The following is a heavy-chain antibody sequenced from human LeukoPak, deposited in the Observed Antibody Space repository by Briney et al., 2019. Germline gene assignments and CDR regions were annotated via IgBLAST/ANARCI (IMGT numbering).Heavy chain of an antibody. J-gene: IGHJ5*02. CDR2: MNPNSGNT. V-gene: IGHV1-8*01. D-gene: IGHD3-3*01. CDR1: GYTFTSYD. CDR3: AKSGDRVSWFDP. Sequence: ASVKVSCKASGYTFTSYDINRVRQATGQGLEWMGWMNPNSGNTGYAQKFQGRVTMTRNTSISTAYMELSSLRSEDTAVYYCAKSGDRVSWFDPWGQGTLVTVSS.